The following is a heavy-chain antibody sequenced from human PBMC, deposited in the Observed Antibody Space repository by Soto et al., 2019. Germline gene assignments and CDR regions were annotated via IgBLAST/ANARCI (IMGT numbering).Heavy chain of an antibody. J-gene: IGHJ5*02. V-gene: IGHV4-30-4*01. CDR3: ARGRGYSYGLDP. Sequence: QVQLQESGPGLVKPSQTLSLTCTVSGGSISSNNNSWSWIRQPPGEGLEWIGFISYSGTTSYRPSLKSRVAISLDTYKNQFSLSLSSVTAADTAVYYCARGRGYSYGLDPWRQGALVTVSS. CDR1: GGSISSNNNS. CDR2: ISYSGTT. D-gene: IGHD5-18*01.